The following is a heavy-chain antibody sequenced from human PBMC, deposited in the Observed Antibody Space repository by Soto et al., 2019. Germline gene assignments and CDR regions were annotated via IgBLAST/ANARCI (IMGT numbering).Heavy chain of an antibody. J-gene: IGHJ6*02. CDR1: GFTFSSYS. CDR3: AGDDYGDGWSYCYYGMDV. CDR2: ISSSSSTI. Sequence: EVQLVESGGGLVQPGGSLRLSCAASGFTFSSYSMNWVRQAPGKGLEWVSYISSSSSTIYYADSVKGRFTISRDNAKNSLYLQMNSLRDEDTAVYYCAGDDYGDGWSYCYYGMDVWGQGTTVTVSS. V-gene: IGHV3-48*02. D-gene: IGHD4-17*01.